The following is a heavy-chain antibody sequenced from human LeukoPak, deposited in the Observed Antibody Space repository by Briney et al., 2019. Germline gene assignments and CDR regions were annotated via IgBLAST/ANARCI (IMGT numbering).Heavy chain of an antibody. D-gene: IGHD2-15*01. Sequence: GASVRVSCKASGYTFTSYGISWVRQAPGQGLEWMGWISAYNGNTNYAQKLQGRVTMTTDTSSSTAYMELRSLRSDDSAVYYCARSIYCSGGSCYGEFDYWGQGTLVTVSS. J-gene: IGHJ4*02. V-gene: IGHV1-18*01. CDR3: ARSIYCSGGSCYGEFDY. CDR2: ISAYNGNT. CDR1: GYTFTSYG.